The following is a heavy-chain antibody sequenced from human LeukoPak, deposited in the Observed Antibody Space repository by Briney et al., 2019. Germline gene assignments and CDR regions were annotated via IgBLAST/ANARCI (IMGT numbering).Heavy chain of an antibody. CDR3: ARQKRNFDY. V-gene: IGHV3-11*01. CDR1: GFNFSDYY. J-gene: IGHJ4*02. Sequence: GGSLRLSCEASGFNFSDYYMTWIRQAPGKGLEWLSYISPNSYSTYYTASVRGRFTISRDNSKNSMYLQMNSLRAEDTALYYCARQKRNFDYWGRGTLVTVSS. CDR2: ISPNSYST.